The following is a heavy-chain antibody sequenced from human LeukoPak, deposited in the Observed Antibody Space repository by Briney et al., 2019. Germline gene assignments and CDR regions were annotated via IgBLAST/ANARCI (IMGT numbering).Heavy chain of an antibody. CDR1: GFTFSDYY. D-gene: IGHD3-22*01. V-gene: IGHV3-11*04. J-gene: IGHJ3*02. CDR3: ARSDSSGYYYDAFDI. Sequence: PGGSLRLSCAASGFTFSDYYMSWIRQAPGKGLEWVSCISSSGSTIYYADSVKGRFTISRDNAKNSLYLQMNSLRAEDTAVYYCARSDSSGYYYDAFDIWGQGTMVTVSS. CDR2: ISSSGSTI.